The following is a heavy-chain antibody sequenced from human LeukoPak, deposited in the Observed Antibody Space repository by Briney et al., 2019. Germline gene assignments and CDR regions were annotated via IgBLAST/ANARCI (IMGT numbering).Heavy chain of an antibody. CDR2: INHSGST. Sequence: WETLSLTCAVYGGSFSGYYWSWIRQRPGKGLEWIGEINHSGSTNYNQSLKSRVTISVDTSKNQFSLKLTSVTAADTAVYYCAREGIVVLPAAPLDVWGKGTTVTVSS. J-gene: IGHJ6*03. D-gene: IGHD2-2*01. V-gene: IGHV4-34*01. CDR1: GGSFSGYY. CDR3: AREGIVVLPAAPLDV.